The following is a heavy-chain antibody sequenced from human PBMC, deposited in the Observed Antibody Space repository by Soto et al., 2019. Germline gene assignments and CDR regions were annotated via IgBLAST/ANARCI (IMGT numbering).Heavy chain of an antibody. CDR2: INHSGST. D-gene: IGHD6-13*01. CDR1: GGSFSGYY. V-gene: IGHV4-34*01. J-gene: IGHJ5*02. Sequence: PSKTLSLTCAVYGGSFSGYYWSWIRQPPGKGLEWIGEINHSGSTNYNPSLKSRVTISVDTSKNQFSLKLSSVSAADTAVYYCARGGVTEAAGTVNWFDPCGQGNLVTVSS. CDR3: ARGGVTEAAGTVNWFDP.